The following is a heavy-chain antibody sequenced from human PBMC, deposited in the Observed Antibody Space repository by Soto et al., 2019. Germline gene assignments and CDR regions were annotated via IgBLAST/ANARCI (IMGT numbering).Heavy chain of an antibody. CDR1: GYTFTSYA. J-gene: IGHJ4*02. CDR2: INAGNGNT. D-gene: IGHD2-21*02. CDR3: ARSIVVGTALDY. V-gene: IGHV1-3*05. Sequence: QVQLVQSGAEEKKPGASVKVSCKASGYTFTSYAMHWVRQAPGQRLEWMGWINAGNGNTKYSQKFQGRVTMTRDTSASTAYRELSSLRSEDRAVYYCARSIVVGTALDYWGQGTLVTVSS.